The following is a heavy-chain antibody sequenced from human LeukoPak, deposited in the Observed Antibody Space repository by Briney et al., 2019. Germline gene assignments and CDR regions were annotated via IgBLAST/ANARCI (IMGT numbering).Heavy chain of an antibody. V-gene: IGHV4-38-2*02. D-gene: IGHD3-10*01. J-gene: IGHJ6*03. CDR2: IYHSGST. CDR1: GYSISSGYY. Sequence: SETLSLTCTVSGYSISSGYYWGWIRQPPGKGLEGIGSIYHSGSTYYNPSLKSRVTISVDTSKNQFSLKLSSVTAADTAVYYCARPYYGSYYMDVWGKGTTVTVSS. CDR3: ARPYYGSYYMDV.